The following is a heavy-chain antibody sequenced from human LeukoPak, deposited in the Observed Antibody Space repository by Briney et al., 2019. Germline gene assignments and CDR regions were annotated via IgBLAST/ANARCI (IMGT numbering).Heavy chain of an antibody. CDR1: GYTFTDYY. D-gene: IGHD3-22*01. J-gene: IGHJ5*02. CDR2: VNPNSGGT. Sequence: GASVKSSCKASGYTFTDYYMHWRLQPPGQGLEWMGWVNPNSGGTNYAHECKGRITMTRDTPISTAYMEPSRMRSDDTAVYYCARGVLAGYDRSGYPYYNGFDPWCQGTLVTVSS. CDR3: ARGVLAGYDRSGYPYYNGFDP. V-gene: IGHV1-2*07.